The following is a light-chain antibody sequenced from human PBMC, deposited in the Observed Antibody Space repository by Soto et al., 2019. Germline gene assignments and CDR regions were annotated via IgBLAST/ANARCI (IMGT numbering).Light chain of an antibody. CDR2: CAS. J-gene: IGKJ1*01. CDR3: HQYGSDRGT. CDR1: QSVSSSY. Sequence: EIVLTQSPGTLSLSPGERATLSCRASQSVSSSYLAWYQQKPGQAPRLLIYCASSRATGIPDRFSGSGSGTDFTLTISRLEPEDFAVYYCHQYGSDRGTFGQGTKVDIK. V-gene: IGKV3-20*01.